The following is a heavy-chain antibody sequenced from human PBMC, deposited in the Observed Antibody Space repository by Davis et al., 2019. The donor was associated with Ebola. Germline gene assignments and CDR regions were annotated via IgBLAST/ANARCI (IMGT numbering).Heavy chain of an antibody. CDR2: IGTAGDT. V-gene: IGHV3-13*01. D-gene: IGHD6-13*01. CDR3: SRARFSSSWYFDY. CDR1: GFTFSSYD. Sequence: GESLKISCAASGFTFSSYDMHWVRQATGKGLEWVSAIGTAGDTYYPGSVKGRFTISRENAKNSLYLQMNSLRAGDTAVYYCSRARFSSSWYFDYWGQGTLVTVSS. J-gene: IGHJ4*02.